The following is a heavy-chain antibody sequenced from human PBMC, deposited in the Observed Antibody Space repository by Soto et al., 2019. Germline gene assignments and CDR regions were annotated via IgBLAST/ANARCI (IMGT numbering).Heavy chain of an antibody. Sequence: GGSLRLSCAASGFTFSSYGMHWVRQAPGKGLEWVAVISYDGSNKYYADSVKGRFTISRDNSKNTLYLQMNSLRAEDTAVYYCAKGVILTGRIDYWGQGTLVTVSS. CDR3: AKGVILTGRIDY. CDR2: ISYDGSNK. J-gene: IGHJ4*02. V-gene: IGHV3-30*18. CDR1: GFTFSSYG. D-gene: IGHD3-9*01.